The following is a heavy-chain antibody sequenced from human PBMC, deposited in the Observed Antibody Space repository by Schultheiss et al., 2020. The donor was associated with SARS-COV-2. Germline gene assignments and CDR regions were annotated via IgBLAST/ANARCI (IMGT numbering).Heavy chain of an antibody. CDR3: ATPSQPFAEVLYFDL. CDR1: GGSISSYY. D-gene: IGHD2-2*01. CDR2: IYYSGST. V-gene: IGHV4-59*08. J-gene: IGHJ2*01. Sequence: SETLSLTCTVSGGSISSYYWSWIRQPPGKGLEWIGYIYYSGSTNYNPSLKSRVTITVDTYKNQFSLKLSFVTAADTAVYYCATPSQPFAEVLYFDLWGRGTLVTVSS.